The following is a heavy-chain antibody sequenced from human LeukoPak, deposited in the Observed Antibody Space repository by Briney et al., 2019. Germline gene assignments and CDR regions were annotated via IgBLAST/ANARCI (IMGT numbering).Heavy chain of an antibody. CDR2: MYSDDDK. D-gene: IGHD3-10*01. CDR3: ARRLKRHGANDAFDI. CDR1: GVSLGTSGVG. J-gene: IGHJ3*02. Sequence: CGPRLVNPTPTLTLTGTFAGVSLGTSGVGVGCIRQPLGEAVEWLALMYSDDDKRYSPSLKSRLTITKDTSKNQVVLTMTNMDPVDTATYYCARRLKRHGANDAFDIWGQGTMVTVSS. V-gene: IGHV2-5*02.